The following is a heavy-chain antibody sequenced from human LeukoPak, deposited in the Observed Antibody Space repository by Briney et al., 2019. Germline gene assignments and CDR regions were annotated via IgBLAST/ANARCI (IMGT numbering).Heavy chain of an antibody. Sequence: SETLSLTCTVSGGSISSYYWSWIRQPPGKGLEWIGYIYYSGSTNYNPSLKSRVTISVDTSKNQFSLKLSSVTAADKAVYYCARVRQPYYFDYWGQGTLVTVSS. CDR1: GGSISSYY. D-gene: IGHD3-10*01. V-gene: IGHV4-59*01. J-gene: IGHJ4*02. CDR3: ARVRQPYYFDY. CDR2: IYYSGST.